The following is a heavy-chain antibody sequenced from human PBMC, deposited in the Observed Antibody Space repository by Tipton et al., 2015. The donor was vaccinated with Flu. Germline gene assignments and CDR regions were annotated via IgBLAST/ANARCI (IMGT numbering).Heavy chain of an antibody. D-gene: IGHD2-21*02. CDR2: IIPMFGTA. J-gene: IGHJ6*02. Sequence: AEVKKPGSSVKVSCKASGDTFSNYAINWVRQAPGQGLEWMGGIIPMFGTASYAQKFQARVTITADKSTSTAYMELSSLRSEDTAVYYCARVLVVVTARGGMDVWGQGTTVTVSS. V-gene: IGHV1-69*06. CDR1: GDTFSNYA. CDR3: ARVLVVVTARGGMDV.